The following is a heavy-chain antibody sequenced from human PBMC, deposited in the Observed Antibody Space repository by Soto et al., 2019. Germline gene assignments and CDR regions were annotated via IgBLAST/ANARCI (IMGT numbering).Heavy chain of an antibody. CDR2: ISSPGATI. CDR3: AREGPLWELTTDAFDI. CDR1: GFTFSSYE. V-gene: IGHV3-48*03. J-gene: IGHJ3*02. D-gene: IGHD1-26*01. Sequence: PGWSLRRSCASSGFTFSSYEMNWFRHAPVKGLDWVSYISSPGATIYYADSVKGRFTISRDNAKNSLYLQMNSLRAEDTAVYYCAREGPLWELTTDAFDIWGQGTMVTVSS.